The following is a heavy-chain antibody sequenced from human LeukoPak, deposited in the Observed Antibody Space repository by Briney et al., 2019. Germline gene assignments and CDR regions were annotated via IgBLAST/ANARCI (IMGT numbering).Heavy chain of an antibody. D-gene: IGHD3-9*01. V-gene: IGHV3-30*04. J-gene: IGHJ6*03. CDR1: GFTFSSYA. CDR2: ISFDGSNK. CDR3: ARRVQNNTLTPPVYYMDV. Sequence: GGSLRLSCAASGFTFSSYAMHWVRQAPGKGLEWVTIISFDGSNKYYADSVKGRFTISRDNSKNTLYLQMKSLRAEDTALYYCARRVQNNTLTPPVYYMDVWGKGTTVTVSS.